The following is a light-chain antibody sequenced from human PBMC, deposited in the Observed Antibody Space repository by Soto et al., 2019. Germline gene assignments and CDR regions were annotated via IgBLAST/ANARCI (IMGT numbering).Light chain of an antibody. CDR1: QSVSSN. Sequence: EIVLIQSPATLCLSPGERATLSCRASQSVSSNLAWYQQNPGQAPRLLIFDASNRATGIPARFSGSGSGTDFILTISSLEPEDFAVYYCQQHSNWPLTFGGGTKVDIK. V-gene: IGKV3-11*01. J-gene: IGKJ4*01. CDR2: DAS. CDR3: QQHSNWPLT.